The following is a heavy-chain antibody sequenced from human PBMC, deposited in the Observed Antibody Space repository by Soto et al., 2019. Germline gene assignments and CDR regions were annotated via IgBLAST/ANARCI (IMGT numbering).Heavy chain of an antibody. Sequence: QVQLVQSGAEVKRPGSSVKVSCKASGDTFNFYSINWVRQAPGLGLEWMGRVNPIVSMSNYAQQFQGRVTXTXDXXTSTAYMELSSLRSEDTALYYCASSYGSGYRAFDYWGQGALVTVSS. D-gene: IGHD3-10*01. CDR3: ASSYGSGYRAFDY. V-gene: IGHV1-69*02. CDR2: VNPIVSMS. CDR1: GDTFNFYS. J-gene: IGHJ4*02.